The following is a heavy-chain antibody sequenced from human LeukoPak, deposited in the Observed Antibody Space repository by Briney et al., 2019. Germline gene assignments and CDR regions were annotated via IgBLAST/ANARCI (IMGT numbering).Heavy chain of an antibody. CDR3: ARGGEQWLYSDFDY. CDR1: GGSISSYY. Sequence: SETLSLTCTVSGGSISSYYWSWIRQPPGKGLEWIGYIYYSGSTNYNPSLKSRVTISVDTSKNQFSLKLSSVTAADTAVYYCARGGEQWLYSDFDYWGQGTLVTVSS. J-gene: IGHJ4*02. D-gene: IGHD6-19*01. V-gene: IGHV4-59*01. CDR2: IYYSGST.